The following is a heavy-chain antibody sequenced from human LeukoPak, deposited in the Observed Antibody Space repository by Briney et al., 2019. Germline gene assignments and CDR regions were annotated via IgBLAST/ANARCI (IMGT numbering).Heavy chain of an antibody. CDR1: GFTFSSYA. Sequence: GGSLRLSCAASGFTFSSYAMSWVRQAPGKGLGWVSAISGSGGSTYYADSVKGRFTISRDNSKNTLYLQMNSLRAEDTAVYYCANPLSSGSSIYYYYGMDVWGQGTTVTVSS. CDR2: ISGSGGST. J-gene: IGHJ6*02. V-gene: IGHV3-23*01. CDR3: ANPLSSGSSIYYYYGMDV. D-gene: IGHD3-10*01.